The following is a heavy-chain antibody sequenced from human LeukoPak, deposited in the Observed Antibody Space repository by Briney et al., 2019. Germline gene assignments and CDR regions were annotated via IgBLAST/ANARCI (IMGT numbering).Heavy chain of an antibody. V-gene: IGHV3-11*04. Sequence: GGSLRLSCAASGFTFSDYYMSWIRQAPGKGLEWVSYISSSGSTIYYADSVKGRFTISRDNAKNSLYLQMNSLRAEDTAVYYCVRDFHRRLYDSSGYYPYWGQGTLVTVSS. D-gene: IGHD3-22*01. CDR2: ISSSGSTI. CDR3: VRDFHRRLYDSSGYYPY. J-gene: IGHJ4*02. CDR1: GFTFSDYY.